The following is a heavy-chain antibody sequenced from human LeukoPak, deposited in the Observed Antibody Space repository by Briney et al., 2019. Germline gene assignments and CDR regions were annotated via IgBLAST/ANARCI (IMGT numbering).Heavy chain of an antibody. CDR3: ARENWRSKSIDFDS. V-gene: IGHV4-38-2*02. CDR1: GYSISSGYY. D-gene: IGHD6-6*01. CDR2: IYHSGST. Sequence: SETLSLTCTVSGYSISSGYYWGWIRQPPGKGLEWIGSIYHSGSTYYNPSLKSRVTISVDTSKSQFSLRLSSVTAADTAAYFCARENWRSKSIDFDSWGQGTLVTVSS. J-gene: IGHJ4*02.